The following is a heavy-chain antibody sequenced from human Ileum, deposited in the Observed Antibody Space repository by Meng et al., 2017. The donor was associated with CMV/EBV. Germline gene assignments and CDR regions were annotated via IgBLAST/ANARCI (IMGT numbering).Heavy chain of an antibody. J-gene: IGHJ4*02. CDR3: VRDPDIVIEPGAAGEFEY. V-gene: IGHV3-30*03. CDR1: GFTFSSHW. D-gene: IGHD2-2*01. Sequence: GGSLRLSCAASGFTFSSHWMHWVRQAPGKGLEWVAVISYDGGDKYYVDSVKGRFTISRDNSKDTLYLQMNRLRGDDTAVYYCVRDPDIVIEPGAAGEFEYWGQGTLVTVSS. CDR2: ISYDGGDK.